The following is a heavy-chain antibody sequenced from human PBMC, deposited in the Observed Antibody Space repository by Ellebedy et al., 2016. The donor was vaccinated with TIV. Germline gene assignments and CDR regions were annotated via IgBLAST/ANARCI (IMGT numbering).Heavy chain of an antibody. CDR3: AREQWLERALDY. CDR2: IYYSGST. D-gene: IGHD6-19*01. J-gene: IGHJ4*02. V-gene: IGHV4-59*01. CDR1: GGSISSYY. Sequence: SETLSLTCTVSGGSISSYYWSWIRQPPGKGLEWIGYIYYSGSTNYNPSLKSRVTISVDTSKNQFSLKLSSVTAADTAVYYCAREQWLERALDYWGQGTLVTVSS.